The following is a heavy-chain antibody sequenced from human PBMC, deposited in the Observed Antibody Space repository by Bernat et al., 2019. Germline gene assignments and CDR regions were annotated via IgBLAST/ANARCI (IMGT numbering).Heavy chain of an antibody. CDR1: GGSFSGYY. Sequence: QVQLQQWGAGLLKPSETLSLTCAVYGGSFSGYYWSWIRQPPGKGLEWIGEINHSGSTNYNPSLKSRVTISVDTSKNQFSLKLSSVTAADTAVYYCARGRDVAAAGYYYYGMDVWGQGTTVTVSS. CDR3: ARGRDVAAAGYYYYGMDV. V-gene: IGHV4-34*01. J-gene: IGHJ6*02. CDR2: INHSGST. D-gene: IGHD6-13*01.